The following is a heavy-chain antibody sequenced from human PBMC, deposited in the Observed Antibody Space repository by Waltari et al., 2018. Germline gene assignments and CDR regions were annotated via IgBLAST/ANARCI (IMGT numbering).Heavy chain of an antibody. CDR2: IIPFLGIS. CDR3: ARSGEMKGTVDY. Sequence: HVQLEQSGAAVKKPGSSVKVSRKASGATFSTYTVTWMRQAPGQGLGWMGSIIPFLGISKYAQSLQARLTITVDQSTNTGYMELNNLRPEDTGVYYCARSGEMKGTVDYWGQGTLVTVSS. J-gene: IGHJ4*02. D-gene: IGHD1-1*01. V-gene: IGHV1-69*02. CDR1: GATFSTYT.